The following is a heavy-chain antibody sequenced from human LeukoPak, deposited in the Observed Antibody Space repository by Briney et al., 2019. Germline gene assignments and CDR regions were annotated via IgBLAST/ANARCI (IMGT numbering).Heavy chain of an antibody. Sequence: GGSLRLSCAASGFTFSSYGMHWVRQAPGKGLEWVAVISYDGSNKYYADSVKGRFTISRDNSKNTLYLQMNSLRAEDTAVYYCAKNGPTTVTTYYYGMDVWGQGTTVTVSS. J-gene: IGHJ6*02. CDR1: GFTFSSYG. CDR2: ISYDGSNK. D-gene: IGHD4-17*01. CDR3: AKNGPTTVTTYYYGMDV. V-gene: IGHV3-30*18.